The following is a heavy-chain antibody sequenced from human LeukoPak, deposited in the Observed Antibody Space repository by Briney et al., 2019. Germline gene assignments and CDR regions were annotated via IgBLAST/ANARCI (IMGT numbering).Heavy chain of an antibody. J-gene: IGHJ6*03. Sequence: SETLSLTCTVSGGSISSYYWSWIRQPPGKGLEWIGYIYYSGSTNYNPSLKSRVTISVDTSKNQFSLKLSSVTAADTAVYYCARMGVYYYYYYMDVWGKGTTVTVSS. CDR1: GGSISSYY. D-gene: IGHD2-8*01. CDR2: IYYSGST. CDR3: ARMGVYYYYYYMDV. V-gene: IGHV4-59*01.